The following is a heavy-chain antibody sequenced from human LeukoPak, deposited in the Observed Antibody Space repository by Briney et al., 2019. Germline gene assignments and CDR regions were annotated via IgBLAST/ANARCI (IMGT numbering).Heavy chain of an antibody. V-gene: IGHV3-30*18. Sequence: GGSLRLSCAASGFTFSSYGMHWVRQAPGKGLEWVAVISYDGSNKYYADSVKGRFTISRDNSKNTLYLQMNSLRAEDTAVYYCAKGVSTTATTGFDYWGQGTLVTVSS. D-gene: IGHD4-17*01. J-gene: IGHJ4*02. CDR3: AKGVSTTATTGFDY. CDR2: ISYDGSNK. CDR1: GFTFSSYG.